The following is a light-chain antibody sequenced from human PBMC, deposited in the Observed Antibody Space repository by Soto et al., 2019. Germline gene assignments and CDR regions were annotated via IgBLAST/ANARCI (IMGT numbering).Light chain of an antibody. Sequence: QSVLTQPPSASGSPGQSVTISCTGTSSDVGGYNYVSWYQQHPGKAPKVMIYEVSNRPSGVSNRFSGSKSGNTASLTISGLQAEDEADYYCSSYTSSSTRVFGGGTKLTVL. CDR1: SSDVGGYNY. V-gene: IGLV2-14*01. J-gene: IGLJ3*02. CDR2: EVS. CDR3: SSYTSSSTRV.